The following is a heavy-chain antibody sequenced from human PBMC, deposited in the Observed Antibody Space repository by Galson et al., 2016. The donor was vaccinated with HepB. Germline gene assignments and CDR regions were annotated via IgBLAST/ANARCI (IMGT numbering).Heavy chain of an antibody. Sequence: SETLSLTCTVSGGSVSSGSYYWSWIRQPPGKGLEWIGYIYYSGSTNYNPSLKSRVTMSVDTSKNQFSLKLSSVTAADTAVYYCARVDYYDSSGYDYWGQGTLVTVSS. J-gene: IGHJ4*02. CDR3: ARVDYYDSSGYDY. CDR1: GGSVSSGSYY. D-gene: IGHD3-22*01. CDR2: IYYSGST. V-gene: IGHV4-61*01.